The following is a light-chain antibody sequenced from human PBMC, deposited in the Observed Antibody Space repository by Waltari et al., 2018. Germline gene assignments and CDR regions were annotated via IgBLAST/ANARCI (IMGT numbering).Light chain of an antibody. Sequence: DIVLTQSPATLSVSPSGRATLSCRASQSIDYYLNWYQVRPGQAPRLLIYDTSNRATGIPDRFSGSGSGTDFTLSISNVEPEDFAIYYCHQRSNWGPFGPGT. CDR3: HQRSNWGP. J-gene: IGKJ3*01. V-gene: IGKV3-11*01. CDR1: QSIDYY. CDR2: DTS.